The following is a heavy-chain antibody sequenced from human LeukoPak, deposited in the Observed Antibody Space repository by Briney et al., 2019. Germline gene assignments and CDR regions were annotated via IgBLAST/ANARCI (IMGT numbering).Heavy chain of an antibody. CDR1: GYTFITYY. CDR2: INPNSGGT. CDR3: ARDSPYGGNSDFDY. D-gene: IGHD4-23*01. J-gene: IGHJ4*02. Sequence: ASVKVSCKASGYTFITYYIHWVRQAPGQGLEWMGWINPNSGGTNYAQKFQGRVTMTRDTSISTAYMELSRLRSDDTAVYYCARDSPYGGNSDFDYWGQGTLVTVSS. V-gene: IGHV1-2*02.